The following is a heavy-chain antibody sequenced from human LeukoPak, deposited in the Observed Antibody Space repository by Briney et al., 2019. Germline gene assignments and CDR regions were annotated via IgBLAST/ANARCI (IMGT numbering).Heavy chain of an antibody. V-gene: IGHV3-23*01. Sequence: GGSLRLSCAASGFTFSSYSMNWVRQAPGKGLEWVSAISGSGGSTYYADSVKGRFTISRDNSKNTLYLQMNSLRAEDTAVYYRAKVLNENDRAIDYWGQGTLVTVSS. J-gene: IGHJ4*02. CDR1: GFTFSSYS. D-gene: IGHD1-1*01. CDR2: ISGSGGST. CDR3: AKVLNENDRAIDY.